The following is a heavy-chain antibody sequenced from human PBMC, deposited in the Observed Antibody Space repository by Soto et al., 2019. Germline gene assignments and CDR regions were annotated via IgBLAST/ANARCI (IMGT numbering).Heavy chain of an antibody. CDR1: GFSLTSPGMC. CDR2: IERDDDDK. J-gene: IGHJ6*02. D-gene: IGHD1-20*01. CDR3: ARSIRGPRRFNGMDV. V-gene: IGHV2-70*13. Sequence: GPTLVNPTETLPLTCTFSGFSLTSPGMCVSWIRQSPGKALEWLALIERDDDDKYYSTSLKTRLTISKDTRKNQVVLTMANMEPADTATYYCARSIRGPRRFNGMDVWGQGTTVTVSS.